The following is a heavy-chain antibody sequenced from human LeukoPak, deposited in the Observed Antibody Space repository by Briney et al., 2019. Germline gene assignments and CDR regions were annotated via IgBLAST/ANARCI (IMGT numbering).Heavy chain of an antibody. D-gene: IGHD2-2*01. V-gene: IGHV3-21*04. CDR2: ISSSSSYI. J-gene: IGHJ6*03. Sequence: GGSLRLSCVASGFIFSSDNINWVRQAPGKGLEWVSSISSSSSYIYYADSVKGRFTISRDNSKNTLYLQMNSLRAEDTAVYYCARVFSSVVVPAALYYYYMDVWGKGTTVTVSS. CDR1: GFIFSSDN. CDR3: ARVFSSVVVPAALYYYYMDV.